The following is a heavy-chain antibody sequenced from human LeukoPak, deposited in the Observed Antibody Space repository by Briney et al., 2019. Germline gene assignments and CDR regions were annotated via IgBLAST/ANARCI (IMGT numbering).Heavy chain of an antibody. V-gene: IGHV3-23*01. CDR3: AKDSILEYYDFWSGTLDY. D-gene: IGHD3-3*01. Sequence: GGSLRLSCAASGFTFSSYAMSWVRQAPGKGLEWVSAISGSGGSTYYADSVKGRFTISRDNSKNTLYLQMNSLRAEDTAVYYCAKDSILEYYDFWSGTLDYWGQGTLVTVSS. CDR1: GFTFSSYA. CDR2: ISGSGGST. J-gene: IGHJ4*02.